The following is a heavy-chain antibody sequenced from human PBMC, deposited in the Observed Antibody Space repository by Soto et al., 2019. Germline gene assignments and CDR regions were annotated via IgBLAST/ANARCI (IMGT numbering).Heavy chain of an antibody. CDR3: AREEVGATYRDYYYYGMDV. CDR1: GYTFTNYY. J-gene: IGHJ6*02. D-gene: IGHD1-26*01. V-gene: IGHV1-46*03. Sequence: ASVKLSCKASGYTFTNYYMHWVRQAPGQGLEWLGIINPNGGTTYAEKFQGRVSMTRDTSTSTVYMELSSLRSEDTAVYYCAREEVGATYRDYYYYGMDVWGQGTTVTVSS. CDR2: INPNGGT.